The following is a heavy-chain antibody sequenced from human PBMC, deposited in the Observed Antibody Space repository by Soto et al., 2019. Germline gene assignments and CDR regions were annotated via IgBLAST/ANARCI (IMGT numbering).Heavy chain of an antibody. V-gene: IGHV3-21*01. CDR3: ARDQWSGGVAFDI. CDR1: GFTFSSYS. D-gene: IGHD6-19*01. CDR2: ISSSSSYI. J-gene: IGHJ3*02. Sequence: GGSLRLSCAASGFTFSSYSMNWVRKAPGKGLEWVSSISSSSSYIYYADSVKGRFTISRDNAKNSLYLQMNSLRAEDTAVYYCARDQWSGGVAFDIWGQGAMVTVSS.